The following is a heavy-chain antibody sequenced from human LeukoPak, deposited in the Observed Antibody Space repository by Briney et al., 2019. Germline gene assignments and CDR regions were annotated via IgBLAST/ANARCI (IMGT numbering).Heavy chain of an antibody. CDR1: GGSISSSSYY. Sequence: SETLSLTCTVSGGSISSSSYYWGWIRQPPGKGLEWIGSIYYSGSTYYNPSLKSRVTISVDMSKNQFSLKLSSVTAADTAVYYCARGSYYYDSSGYWFDYWGQGTLVTVSS. CDR2: IYYSGST. J-gene: IGHJ4*02. D-gene: IGHD3-22*01. V-gene: IGHV4-39*07. CDR3: ARGSYYYDSSGYWFDY.